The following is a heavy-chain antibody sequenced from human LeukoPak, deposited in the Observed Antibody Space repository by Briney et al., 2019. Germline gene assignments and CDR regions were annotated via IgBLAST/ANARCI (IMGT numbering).Heavy chain of an antibody. Sequence: GGSLRLSCAASGITFSGYAMSWVRQAPGKGLEWVSAISPSGSTTNYADSVKGRFTISRDNAKNMVFLQMNSLRADDTAVYYCVRDFRSADYWGQGILVTVSS. CDR1: GITFSGYA. J-gene: IGHJ4*02. CDR3: VRDFRSADY. V-gene: IGHV3-23*01. CDR2: ISPSGSTT.